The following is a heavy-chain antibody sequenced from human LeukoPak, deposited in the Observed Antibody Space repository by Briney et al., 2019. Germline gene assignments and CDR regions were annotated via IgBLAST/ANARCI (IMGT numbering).Heavy chain of an antibody. CDR3: TKEFRTDYDILTGTCNYYYMDV. V-gene: IGHV3-9*01. Sequence: PGGSLRLSCTASGFTFAHFAMHWVRQAPGKGLEWVSRINWNSGSIHYADSVRGRFTISRDNGKNSLYLEMSSLRPEDTALYFCTKEFRTDYDILTGTCNYYYMDVWGSGTTVTVSS. CDR1: GFTFAHFA. D-gene: IGHD3-9*01. CDR2: INWNSGSI. J-gene: IGHJ6*03.